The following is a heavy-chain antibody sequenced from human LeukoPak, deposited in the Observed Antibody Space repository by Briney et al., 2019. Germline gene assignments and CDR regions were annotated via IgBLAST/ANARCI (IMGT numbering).Heavy chain of an antibody. Sequence: MSGGSLRLSCTASGYTFSSYAMTWVRQAPGKGLEWVGRIKSKTDGGTTDYAARVKGRFTSSRDDSKNTLNQQLNSLKTEDTAVYYGTTGRGGSRWPFDYWGQGTPVTVSS. V-gene: IGHV3-15*01. J-gene: IGHJ4*02. CDR2: IKSKTDGGTT. CDR1: GYTFSSYA. CDR3: TTGRGGSRWPFDY. D-gene: IGHD6-13*01.